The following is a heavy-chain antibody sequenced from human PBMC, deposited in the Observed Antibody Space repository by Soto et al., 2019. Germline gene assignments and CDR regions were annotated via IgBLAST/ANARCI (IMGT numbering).Heavy chain of an antibody. V-gene: IGHV3-30*14. J-gene: IGHJ6*02. D-gene: IGHD5-12*01. Sequence: PVGSLRLSCAASGFTFNNFAMHWVRQAPGKGLEWVAFISYDGTYKYYADSVRGRFTVYRDNSKSTLFLQMNSLKFEDTAVYVCANEVDVAFTSLQYGMDVCGQGTTVTVSS. CDR3: ANEVDVAFTSLQYGMDV. CDR1: GFTFNNFA. CDR2: ISYDGTYK.